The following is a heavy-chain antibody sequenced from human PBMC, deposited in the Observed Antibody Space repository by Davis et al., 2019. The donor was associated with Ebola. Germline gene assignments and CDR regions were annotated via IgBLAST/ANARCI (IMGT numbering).Heavy chain of an antibody. CDR2: IYHSGST. J-gene: IGHJ4*02. CDR3: AREIAAALDY. CDR1: GGSISSGGYS. D-gene: IGHD6-13*01. Sequence: MPSETLSLTCAVSGGSISSGGYSWSWIRQPPGKGLEWIGYIYHSGSTYYNPSLKSRVTISVDTSKNQFSLKLSSVTAADTAVYYCAREIAAALDYWGQGTLVTVSS. V-gene: IGHV4-30-2*01.